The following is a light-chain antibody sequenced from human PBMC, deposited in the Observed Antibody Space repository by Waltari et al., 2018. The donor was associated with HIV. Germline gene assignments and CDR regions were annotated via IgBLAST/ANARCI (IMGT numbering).Light chain of an antibody. CDR1: SSDVGAHNY. CDR3: CSYAGSYTYV. V-gene: IGLV2-11*01. Sequence: QSALTQPRSVSGSPGQSVTISCTGTSSDVGAHNYVSWYQQPPGKAPKLMIYDVNKRPSGGPDRFSGSKSGNTASLTISGLQAEDEADYYCCSYAGSYTYVFGTGTKVTVL. J-gene: IGLJ1*01. CDR2: DVN.